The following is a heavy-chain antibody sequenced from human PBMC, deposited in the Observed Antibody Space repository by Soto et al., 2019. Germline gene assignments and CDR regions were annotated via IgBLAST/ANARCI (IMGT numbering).Heavy chain of an antibody. Sequence: QVQLVQSGAEVKNPGASVRVSCKAHGGTVANYAINWVRQAPGQGLEWMGGTIPLLSTPTYARKFQGRVSIIADESANTAYMDLSSLSSDDTAVYFCAIGHSYGQFDLWGHGTLVSVSS. V-gene: IGHV1-69*01. CDR2: TIPLLSTP. CDR3: AIGHSYGQFDL. J-gene: IGHJ5*02. D-gene: IGHD5-18*01. CDR1: GGTVANYA.